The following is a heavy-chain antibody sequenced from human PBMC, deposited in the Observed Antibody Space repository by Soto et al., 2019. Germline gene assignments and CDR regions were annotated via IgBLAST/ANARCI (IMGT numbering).Heavy chain of an antibody. Sequence: QITLKESGPTLVKPTQTLTLTCTFSGFSLSTSGVGVGWIRQPPGNALEWLAPIYWDDDKRYSPSLKSRLTITKDTSKNQVDLTMTNMDPVDTATYYCARRLGVASRGGFDPWGQGTLVTVSS. J-gene: IGHJ5*02. D-gene: IGHD2-2*01. CDR2: IYWDDDK. CDR3: ARRLGVASRGGFDP. CDR1: GFSLSTSGVG. V-gene: IGHV2-5*02.